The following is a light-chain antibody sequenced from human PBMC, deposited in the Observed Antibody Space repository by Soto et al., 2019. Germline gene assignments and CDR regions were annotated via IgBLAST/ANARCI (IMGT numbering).Light chain of an antibody. CDR1: QSVSNN. CDR3: QQYSDSPPT. Sequence: EIVMTQSPATLSLSPGARGTLSCRASQSVSNNLAWYQQKPGQAPRLLIFGASDRATGIPDRFSGSGSGTDFTLTIDSLEPEDFAMYYCQQYSDSPPTVGQGTKVDIK. J-gene: IGKJ1*01. CDR2: GAS. V-gene: IGKV3-20*01.